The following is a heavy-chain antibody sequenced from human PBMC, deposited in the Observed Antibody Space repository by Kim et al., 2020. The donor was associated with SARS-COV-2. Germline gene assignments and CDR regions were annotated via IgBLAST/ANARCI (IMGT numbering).Heavy chain of an antibody. D-gene: IGHD2-2*01. CDR3: AREGPRIVVVPAARFRFDP. CDR2: INHSGST. Sequence: SETLSLTCAVYGGSFSGYYWSWIRQPPGKGLEWIGEINHSGSTNYNPSLKSRVTISVDTSKNQFSLKLSSVTAADTAVYYCAREGPRIVVVPAARFRFDPWGQGTLVTVSS. V-gene: IGHV4-34*01. CDR1: GGSFSGYY. J-gene: IGHJ5*02.